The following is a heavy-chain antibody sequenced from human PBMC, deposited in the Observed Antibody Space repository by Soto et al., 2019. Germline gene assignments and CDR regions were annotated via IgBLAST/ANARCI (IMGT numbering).Heavy chain of an antibody. CDR2: ISDYGANT. CDR3: AKGFSGHYYDF. V-gene: IGHV3-23*01. D-gene: IGHD3-22*01. J-gene: IGHJ4*02. CDR1: GF. Sequence: EVQVLASGGGLVQPGGSLRLSCAASGFMSWVRQAPGKGLEWVSAISDYGANTYYVDSVKGRFTISRDNAKNTLYLQMNSLRAEDTAVYYCAKGFSGHYYDFRGQGTLVTVSS.